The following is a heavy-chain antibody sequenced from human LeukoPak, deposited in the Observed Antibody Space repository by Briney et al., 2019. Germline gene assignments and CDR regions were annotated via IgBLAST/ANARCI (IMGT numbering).Heavy chain of an antibody. D-gene: IGHD3-22*01. CDR1: GGSFSGYY. J-gene: IGHJ4*02. Sequence: SETLSLTCGVYGGSFSGYYWTWIRQPPGKGLEWIGDINHSGSTNYNPSLKSRVTILVDTSENQFSLKLSSVTAADTAVYYCVRRHYYDSISYWGQGTLVTVSS. CDR3: VRRHYYDSISY. CDR2: INHSGST. V-gene: IGHV4-34*01.